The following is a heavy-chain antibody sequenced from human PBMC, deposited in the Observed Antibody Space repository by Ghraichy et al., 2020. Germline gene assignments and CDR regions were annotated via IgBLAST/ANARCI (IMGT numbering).Heavy chain of an antibody. Sequence: GGSLRLSCAASRFTFGAYWMAWLRQAPGKGLEWVANMNEDGSVKNHLESVKGRFTISRENAKSSLYLQMNSLRPDDTAIDYCAADKGYGAHDYWGQGTLVIVSS. CDR1: RFTFGAYW. V-gene: IGHV3-7*03. CDR2: MNEDGSVK. D-gene: IGHD5-18*01. J-gene: IGHJ4*02. CDR3: AADKGYGAHDY.